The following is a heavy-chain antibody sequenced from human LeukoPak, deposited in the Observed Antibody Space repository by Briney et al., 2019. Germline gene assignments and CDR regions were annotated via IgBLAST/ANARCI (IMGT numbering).Heavy chain of an antibody. D-gene: IGHD5-18*01. V-gene: IGHV4-39*01. CDR2: IYYSGST. CDR3: ARFFYSSPPDY. CDR1: GGSISSSSYY. J-gene: IGHJ4*02. Sequence: SETLSLTCTVSGGSISSSSYYWGWIRQPPGKGLEWIGSIYYSGSTYYNPSLKSRVTISVDTSKNQFSLKLSSVTAADTAVYYCARFFYSSPPDYWGQGTLVTVSS.